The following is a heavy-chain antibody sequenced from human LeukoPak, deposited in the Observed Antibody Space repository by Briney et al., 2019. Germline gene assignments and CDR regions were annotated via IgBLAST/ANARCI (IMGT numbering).Heavy chain of an antibody. CDR1: GFTSSSYW. CDR2: INSDGSST. D-gene: IGHD3-22*01. Sequence: GGTLRLSCAASGFTSSSYWMHWVRQAAGKGLVWGSCINSDGSSTRYAESVKGRFAISRENAKNTLYLQMNSLRAEVTAVYYCARVARWDSSGYLFDYWGQGTLVTVSS. V-gene: IGHV3-74*01. CDR3: ARVARWDSSGYLFDY. J-gene: IGHJ4*02.